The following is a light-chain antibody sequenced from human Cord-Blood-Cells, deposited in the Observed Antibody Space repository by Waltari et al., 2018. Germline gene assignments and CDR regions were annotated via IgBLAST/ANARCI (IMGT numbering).Light chain of an antibody. J-gene: IGLJ2*01. CDR1: NSDVGCYNY. V-gene: IGLV2-11*01. Sequence: QSDLTQTLSVSGSPGQSVTISCTETNSDVGCYNYVSWYQHHPGKATRLIIYDVSKRPAEAPELLFCSKSVNPAAVTISWLQAGDEADYYFSSNARRYTFFVVFGGENNLTIL. CDR3: SSNARRYTFFVV. CDR2: DVS.